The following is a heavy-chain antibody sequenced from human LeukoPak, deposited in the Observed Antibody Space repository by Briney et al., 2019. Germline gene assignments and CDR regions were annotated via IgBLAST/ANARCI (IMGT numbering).Heavy chain of an antibody. CDR1: GFTVSSNY. V-gene: IGHV3-66*02. D-gene: IGHD3-22*01. CDR2: VYDDGST. CDR3: ARDRRYYYDSSGSDAFGI. J-gene: IGHJ3*02. Sequence: PGGSLRPSCAASGFTVSSNYMSWVRQDPGKGLEWVSVVYDDGSTYYADSVKGRFAISRDNSKNTLYLQMNSLRTEDTAVYYCARDRRYYYDSSGSDAFGIWGQGTMVTVSS.